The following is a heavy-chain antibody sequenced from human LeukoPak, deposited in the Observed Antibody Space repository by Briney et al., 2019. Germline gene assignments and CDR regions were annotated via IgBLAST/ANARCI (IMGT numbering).Heavy chain of an antibody. CDR3: ARSNKFTIAAAGRNWFDP. CDR1: GGSFSGYY. V-gene: IGHV4-34*01. D-gene: IGHD6-13*01. CDR2: INHSGST. J-gene: IGHJ5*02. Sequence: SETLSLTCAVYGGSFSGYYWSWIRQPPGKGLEWIGEINHSGSTNYNPSLKSRVTISVDTSKNQFSLKLSSVTAADTAVYYCARSNKFTIAAAGRNWFDPWGQGTLVTVSS.